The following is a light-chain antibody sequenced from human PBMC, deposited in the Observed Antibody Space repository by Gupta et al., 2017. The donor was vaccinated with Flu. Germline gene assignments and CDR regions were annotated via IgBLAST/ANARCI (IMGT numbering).Light chain of an antibody. V-gene: IGKV3-11*01. CDR1: QSVGKY. Sequence: ACELSSVGDRATSTCRASQSVGKYLNWYQQKPGQPPKLLIYDASSRDTGVPARFSGSGSGTDFTLTISSREPEDFAVYYCQQRSSCPGTFGRGTKVEIK. CDR3: QQRSSCPGT. CDR2: DAS. J-gene: IGKJ4*01.